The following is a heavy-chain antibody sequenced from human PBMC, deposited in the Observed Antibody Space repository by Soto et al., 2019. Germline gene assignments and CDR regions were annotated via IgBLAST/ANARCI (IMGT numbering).Heavy chain of an antibody. D-gene: IGHD3-10*01. J-gene: IGHJ5*02. CDR1: GFPFNNYN. CDR3: ARAPLREVPGVLDWLDP. CDR2: ISGYSAYT. V-gene: IGHV3-21*06. Sequence: GGSLRLSCATSGFPFNNYNMNWVRQAPGKGLEWVSSISGYSAYTYYTDSVKGRFTISRDNANNSLFLQMNSLRAEDTALYYCARAPLREVPGVLDWLDPWGQGTMVTVSS.